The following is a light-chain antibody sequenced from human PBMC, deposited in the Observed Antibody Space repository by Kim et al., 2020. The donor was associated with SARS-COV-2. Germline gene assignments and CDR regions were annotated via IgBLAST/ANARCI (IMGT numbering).Light chain of an antibody. Sequence: SQGERAALPCRASQSVSSYLAWYKQRPGQAPRLLIYDAANRATGIPARFSGSGSVTDFTLTISSLEPEDFAVYYCQQRSNWPPLYTFGQGTKLEI. CDR1: QSVSSY. J-gene: IGKJ2*01. CDR3: QQRSNWPPLYT. V-gene: IGKV3-11*01. CDR2: DAA.